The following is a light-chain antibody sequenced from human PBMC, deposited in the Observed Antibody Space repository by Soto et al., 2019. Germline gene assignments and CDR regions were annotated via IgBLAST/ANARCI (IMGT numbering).Light chain of an antibody. CDR3: SSYTTSSILYV. CDR1: SSDVGGYNY. J-gene: IGLJ1*01. CDR2: DVS. V-gene: IGLV2-14*01. Sequence: QSALTQPASVSGSPGQSITISCTGTSSDVGGYNYVSWYQQHPGKAPKLMIYDVSNRPSGVSNRFSGSKSGNTASLTISGLQAEDEAAYYCSSYTTSSILYVFGTGTKVTV.